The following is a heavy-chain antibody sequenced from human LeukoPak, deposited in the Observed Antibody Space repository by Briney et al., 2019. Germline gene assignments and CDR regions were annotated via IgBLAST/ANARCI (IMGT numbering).Heavy chain of an antibody. CDR3: AKDRTWLLHY. Sequence: GGSLRLSCAASGFTFSSYGMHWVRQAPGKGLEWVAVISYDGSNKYYADSVKGRFTISRDNSENTLYLQMNSLRAEDTAVYYCAKDRTWLLHYWGQGTLVTVSS. CDR1: GFTFSSYG. CDR2: ISYDGSNK. D-gene: IGHD4-23*01. J-gene: IGHJ4*02. V-gene: IGHV3-30*18.